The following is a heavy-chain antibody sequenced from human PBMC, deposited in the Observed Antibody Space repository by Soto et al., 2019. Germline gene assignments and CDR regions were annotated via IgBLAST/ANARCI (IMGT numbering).Heavy chain of an antibody. CDR3: ARLPGYCSSTSCYAHDY. CDR1: GGSISSYY. CDR2: IYYSGST. D-gene: IGHD2-2*01. Sequence: SETLSLTCTVSGGSISSYYWSWIRQPPGKGLEWIGYIYYSGSTNYNPSLKSRVTISVDTSKNQFSLKLSSVTAADTAVYYCARLPGYCSSTSCYAHDYWGQGTLVTVSS. V-gene: IGHV4-59*01. J-gene: IGHJ4*02.